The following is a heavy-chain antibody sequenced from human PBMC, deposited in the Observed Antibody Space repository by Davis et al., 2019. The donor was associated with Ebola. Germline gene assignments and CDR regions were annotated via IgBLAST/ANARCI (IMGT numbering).Heavy chain of an antibody. CDR3: ARGRVGGWEVYYYYYGMDV. CDR1: GGSFSGYY. CDR2: INHSGST. D-gene: IGHD6-19*01. V-gene: IGHV4-34*01. J-gene: IGHJ6*02. Sequence: SETLSLTCAVYGGSFSGYYWSWIRQPPGKGLEWIGEINHSGSTNYNPSLKSRVTISVDTSKNQFSLKLSSVTAADMAVYYCARGRVGGWEVYYYYYGMDVWGQGTTVTVSS.